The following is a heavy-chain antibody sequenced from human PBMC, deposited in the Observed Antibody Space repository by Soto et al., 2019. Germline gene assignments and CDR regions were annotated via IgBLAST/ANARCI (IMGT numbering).Heavy chain of an antibody. CDR3: ATAILGSLDY. J-gene: IGHJ4*02. Sequence: PVGSLRLSCAASGFTFSSYGMHWVRQAPGKGLEWVAVIWYDGSNKYYADSVKGRFTISRDNSKNTLYLQMNSLRAEDTAVYYCATAILGSLDYWGQGTLVTVPQ. CDR2: IWYDGSNK. V-gene: IGHV3-33*01. D-gene: IGHD3-10*01. CDR1: GFTFSSYG.